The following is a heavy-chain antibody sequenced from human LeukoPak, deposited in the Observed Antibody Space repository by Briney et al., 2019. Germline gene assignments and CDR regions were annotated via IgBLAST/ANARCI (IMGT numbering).Heavy chain of an antibody. Sequence: GESLKISCKASGYIFANYWIGWVRQMPGKGLEWMGIIFPGDSDTRYSPSFQGQVTISVDKSINTAYLQWRSLKAADTAMYYCARHAREATAFDYWGQGTLVTVSS. CDR2: IFPGDSDT. CDR3: ARHAREATAFDY. J-gene: IGHJ4*02. D-gene: IGHD5-24*01. CDR1: GYIFANYW. V-gene: IGHV5-51*01.